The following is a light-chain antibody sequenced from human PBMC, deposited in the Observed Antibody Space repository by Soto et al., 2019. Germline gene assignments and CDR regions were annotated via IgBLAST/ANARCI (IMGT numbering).Light chain of an antibody. V-gene: IGKV3-20*01. CDR2: GAS. CDR3: QHYYIFPIT. Sequence: AIQSVRSSYLAWYQRRXGQPRRLLIYGASXRANGLADRFSGSGSGSDLPLTISRLEPEDFAVFYCQHYYIFPITFCQVTRLEIK. J-gene: IGKJ5*01. CDR1: QSVRSSY.